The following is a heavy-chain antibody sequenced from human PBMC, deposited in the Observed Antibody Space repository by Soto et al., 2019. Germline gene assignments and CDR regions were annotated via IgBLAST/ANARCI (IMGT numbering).Heavy chain of an antibody. CDR1: GFTFSSYA. D-gene: IGHD3-3*01. CDR2: ISGSGGST. CDR3: AKARYDFWSGYYSGVDY. V-gene: IGHV3-23*01. Sequence: GGSLRLSCAASGFTFSSYAMSWVRQAPGKGLEWVSAISGSGGSTYYADSVKGRFTISRDNSKNTLYLQMNSLRAEDTAVYYCAKARYDFWSGYYSGVDYWGQGTLVTVSS. J-gene: IGHJ4*02.